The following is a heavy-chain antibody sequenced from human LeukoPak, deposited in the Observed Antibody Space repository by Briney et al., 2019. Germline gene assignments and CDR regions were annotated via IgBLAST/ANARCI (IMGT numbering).Heavy chain of an antibody. CDR2: ISYDGSNK. CDR1: GFTFSSYG. D-gene: IGHD4-17*01. Sequence: GGSLRLSCAASGFTFSSYGMHWVRQAPGKGLEWVAVISYDGSNKYYADSVKGRFTISRDNSRSTLFLQMNRLTPEDTAVYYCARDRHYGDPHHLDYWGQGAPVTVSS. J-gene: IGHJ4*02. V-gene: IGHV3-30*03. CDR3: ARDRHYGDPHHLDY.